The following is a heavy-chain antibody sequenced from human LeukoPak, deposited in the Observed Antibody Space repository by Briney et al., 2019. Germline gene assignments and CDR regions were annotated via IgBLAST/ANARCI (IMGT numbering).Heavy chain of an antibody. J-gene: IGHJ6*02. V-gene: IGHV4-39*07. CDR3: ARDRVVVAVWDYYYYGMDV. Sequence: LETLSLTCTVSGGSISSSSYYWGWIRQPPGKGLEWIGSIYYSGSTYYNPSLKSRVTISVDTSKNQFSLKLSSVTAADTAVYYCARDRVVVAVWDYYYYGMDVWGQGTTATVSS. D-gene: IGHD2-15*01. CDR2: IYYSGST. CDR1: GGSISSSSYY.